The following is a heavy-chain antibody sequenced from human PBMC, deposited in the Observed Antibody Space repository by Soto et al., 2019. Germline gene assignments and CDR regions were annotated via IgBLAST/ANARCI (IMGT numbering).Heavy chain of an antibody. J-gene: IGHJ4*02. CDR1: GYTFTSYY. Sequence: ASVKVSCKASGYTFTSYYIHWVRQAPGQGLEWVAMINPGGGRTKNAQMFQGRVTLTRDTSTGTVDMELSSLTSADTAVYYCARGPSCGGDCYLFDYWGKGSRVTV. CDR3: ARGPSCGGDCYLFDY. CDR2: INPGGGRT. V-gene: IGHV1-46*01. D-gene: IGHD2-21*02.